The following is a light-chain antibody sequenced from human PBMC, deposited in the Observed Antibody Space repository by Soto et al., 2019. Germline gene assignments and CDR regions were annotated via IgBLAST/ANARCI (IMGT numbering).Light chain of an antibody. CDR3: SSYAGSKNLV. J-gene: IGLJ2*01. Sequence: QSALTQPHSASGSPGQSVTLSCTGTSSDVGSYNYVSWYQQHPGKAPKLMIYGVTKRPSGIPDRFSGSKSGNTASLTVSGLQAEDEADYYCSSYAGSKNLVFGGGTKVTVL. CDR2: GVT. CDR1: SSDVGSYNY. V-gene: IGLV2-8*01.